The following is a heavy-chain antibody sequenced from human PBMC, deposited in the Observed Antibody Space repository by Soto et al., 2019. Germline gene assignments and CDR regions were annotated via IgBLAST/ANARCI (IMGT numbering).Heavy chain of an antibody. V-gene: IGHV4-34*01. Sequence: SETLSLTCAVYGGSFSGYYWSWIRQPPGKGLEWIGEINHSGSTNYNPSLKSQVTISVDTSKNQFSLKLSSVTAADTAVYYCASHHDRGMIFSRPNQPYYFDYWGQGTLVTVSS. D-gene: IGHD3-22*01. J-gene: IGHJ4*02. CDR1: GGSFSGYY. CDR2: INHSGST. CDR3: ASHHDRGMIFSRPNQPYYFDY.